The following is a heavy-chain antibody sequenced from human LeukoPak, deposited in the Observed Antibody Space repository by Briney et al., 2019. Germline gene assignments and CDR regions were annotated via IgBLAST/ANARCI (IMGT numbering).Heavy chain of an antibody. CDR2: IYYSGST. J-gene: IGHJ4*02. CDR1: GGSISSGDYY. D-gene: IGHD2-2*01. Sequence: PSETLSLTCIVSGGSISSGDYYWSWIRQPPGKGLEWIGYIYYSGSTYYNPSLKSRVTISVDTSKNQFSLKLSSVTAADTAVYYCAAYCSSTSCHEGRGWAFHYWGQGTLVTVSS. V-gene: IGHV4-30-4*01. CDR3: AAYCSSTSCHEGRGWAFHY.